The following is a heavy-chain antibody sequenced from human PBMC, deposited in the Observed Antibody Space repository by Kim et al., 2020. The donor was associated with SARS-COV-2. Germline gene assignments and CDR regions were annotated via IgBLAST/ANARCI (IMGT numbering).Heavy chain of an antibody. CDR3: ALTSGSYYRRWFDP. Sequence: ASVKVSCKASGYTFTSYGISWVRQAPGQGLEWMGWISAYNGNTNYAQKLQGRVTMTTDTSTSTAYMELRSLRSDDTAVYYCALTSGSYYRRWFDPWGQGTLVTVSS. CDR2: ISAYNGNT. D-gene: IGHD1-26*01. CDR1: GYTFTSYG. J-gene: IGHJ5*02. V-gene: IGHV1-18*04.